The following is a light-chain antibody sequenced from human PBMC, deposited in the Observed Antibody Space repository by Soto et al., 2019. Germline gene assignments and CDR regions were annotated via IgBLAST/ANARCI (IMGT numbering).Light chain of an antibody. Sequence: EIVMTQSPATLSVSPWERATLSCMASQSVSSNLAWYQQKPGQAPRLLIYGASTRATGIPDRFSGSGSGTDFTLTISRLEPEDFAVYYCQQYGSSPRTFGQGTKVDI. CDR3: QQYGSSPRT. CDR2: GAS. J-gene: IGKJ1*01. V-gene: IGKV3-20*01. CDR1: QSVSSN.